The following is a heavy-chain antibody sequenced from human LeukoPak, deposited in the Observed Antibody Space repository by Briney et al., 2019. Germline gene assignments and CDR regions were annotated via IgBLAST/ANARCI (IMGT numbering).Heavy chain of an antibody. CDR1: GGSISSYY. D-gene: IGHD3-10*01. CDR2: VYYSGST. CDR3: ARSITVVRANWFDP. Sequence: SETLSRTCTVSGGSISSYYWSWIRQPPGKGLEWIGYVYYSGSTNYNPSLKSRVTISVDTSKNQFSLKLSSVTAADTAVYYCARSITVVRANWFDPWGQGTLVTVSS. V-gene: IGHV4-59*01. J-gene: IGHJ5*02.